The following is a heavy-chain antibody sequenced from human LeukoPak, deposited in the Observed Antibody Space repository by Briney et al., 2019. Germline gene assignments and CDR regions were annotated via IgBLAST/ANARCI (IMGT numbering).Heavy chain of an antibody. CDR2: INGDGSTT. Sequence: PGRSLRLSCTVSGFTFSTYWINWVRQSPGKGLVWVALINGDGSTTTHADSVKDRFTISRDNAKNTAYLQMNSLRDEDTAVYFCARDYAGSPDYWGQGTLVTVSA. CDR3: ARDYAGSPDY. V-gene: IGHV3-74*03. J-gene: IGHJ4*02. D-gene: IGHD3-10*01. CDR1: GFTFSTYW.